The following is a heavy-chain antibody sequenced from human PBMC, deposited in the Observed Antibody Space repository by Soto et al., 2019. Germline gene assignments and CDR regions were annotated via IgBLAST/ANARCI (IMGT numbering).Heavy chain of an antibody. V-gene: IGHV4-28*03. CDR3: ARDGRFGELGYFDY. Sequence: SETLSLTCAVSGYSISSSNWWGWIRQPPGKGLEWIGYIYYSGTTYYNPSLKSRVTMSVDTSKNQFSLKLSSVTAADTAVYYCARDGRFGELGYFDYWGQGTLVTVSS. CDR1: GYSISSSNW. CDR2: IYYSGTT. D-gene: IGHD3-10*01. J-gene: IGHJ4*02.